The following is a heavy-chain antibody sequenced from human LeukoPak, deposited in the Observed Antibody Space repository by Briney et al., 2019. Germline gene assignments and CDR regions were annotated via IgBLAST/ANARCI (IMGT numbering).Heavy chain of an antibody. J-gene: IGHJ4*02. D-gene: IGHD6-13*01. V-gene: IGHV3-7*01. Sequence: GGSLRLSCAASGFTFSRYWMSWVRQAPGKGLEGVANIKSDGCEKYYVDSVKGRFTISRDNAKNSLYLQMNSLRAEDTAVYYCARAKQQLVCDYWGQGTLVTVSS. CDR1: GFTFSRYW. CDR3: ARAKQQLVCDY. CDR2: IKSDGCEK.